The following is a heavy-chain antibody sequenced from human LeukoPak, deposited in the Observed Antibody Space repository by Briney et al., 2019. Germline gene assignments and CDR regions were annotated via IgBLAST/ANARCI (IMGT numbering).Heavy chain of an antibody. CDR3: ARSVEGAFDF. D-gene: IGHD6-19*01. J-gene: IGHJ4*02. CDR1: GFTLSPYS. V-gene: IGHV3-48*02. CDR2: ITGSSNRI. Sequence: TGGSLRLSCAASGFTLSPYSMNWIRQAPGKGQEWVSYITGSSNRIHYADSVRGRFTISRDNAMNSLHLQMNSLRDEDTAMYYCARSVEGAFDFWGQGTLVTVSS.